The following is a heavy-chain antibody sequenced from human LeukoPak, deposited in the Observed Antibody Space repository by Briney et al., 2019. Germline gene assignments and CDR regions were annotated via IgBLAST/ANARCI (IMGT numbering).Heavy chain of an antibody. J-gene: IGHJ4*02. CDR1: GFTFNDYY. Sequence: GGSLRLSCAASGFTFNDYYMSWIRQAPGKGLEWVSHISSSGSTMYYADSVKGRFTISRDNAKNSVYLQMNSLRAEDTAVYYCARDHYYDSSKGWVDYWGQGTLVTVSS. CDR2: ISSSGSTM. D-gene: IGHD3-22*01. CDR3: ARDHYYDSSKGWVDY. V-gene: IGHV3-11*04.